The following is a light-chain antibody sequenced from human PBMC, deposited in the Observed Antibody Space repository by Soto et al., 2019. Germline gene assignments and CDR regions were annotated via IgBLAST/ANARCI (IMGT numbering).Light chain of an antibody. CDR2: DVN. CDR1: SSDVGAYNF. Sequence: QSALTQPRSVSGSRGQSVTISCTGTSSDVGAYNFASWYQQHPGTAPKLMIYDVNKRPSGVPDRFSGSKSGNTASLTISGLQAEDEADYYCCSYAGNYKYVFGSGTKVTVL. CDR3: CSYAGNYKYV. J-gene: IGLJ1*01. V-gene: IGLV2-11*01.